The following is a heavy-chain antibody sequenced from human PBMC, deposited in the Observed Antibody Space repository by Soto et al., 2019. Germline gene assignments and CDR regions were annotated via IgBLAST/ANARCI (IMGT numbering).Heavy chain of an antibody. CDR2: ISYSGTT. CDR3: ARGRGYSYGLDP. CDR1: GDSISSANNY. Sequence: QVQLQESGPGLVKPSQTLSLTCTVSGDSISSANNYWSWIRQPPGEGLEWIGFISYSGTTSYSPSLKSRLAISLDTSKNQFALSRASVTAADTAVYYCARGRGYSYGLDPWGQGTLVTVSS. J-gene: IGHJ5*02. V-gene: IGHV4-30-4*01. D-gene: IGHD5-12*01.